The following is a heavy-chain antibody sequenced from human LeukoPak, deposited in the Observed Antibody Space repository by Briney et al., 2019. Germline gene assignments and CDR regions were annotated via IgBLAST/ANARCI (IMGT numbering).Heavy chain of an antibody. CDR1: GFTFRSYG. V-gene: IGHV3-74*01. J-gene: IGHJ6*03. D-gene: IGHD3-22*01. Sequence: GGSLRLSCAASGFTFRSYGMHWVRQAPGKVLVWVSSINSDGSSTSYADSVRGRFTISRDNAKNTLYLQMNSLRAEDTAVFYCARAEYYYDSSGYYPRYYNYYYMDVWGKGTTVTVSS. CDR2: INSDGSST. CDR3: ARAEYYYDSSGYYPRYYNYYYMDV.